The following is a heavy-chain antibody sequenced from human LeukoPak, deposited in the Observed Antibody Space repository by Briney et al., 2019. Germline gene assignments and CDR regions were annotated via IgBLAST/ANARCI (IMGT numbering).Heavy chain of an antibody. D-gene: IGHD6-6*01. CDR2: IYYSGST. J-gene: IGHJ4*02. CDR3: ARLEDSSSSGFDY. V-gene: IGHV4-39*07. Sequence: ETLSLTCTVSGGSISSSSYHWGWIRQPPGKGLEWIGSIYYSGSTYYNPSLKSRVTISVDTSKNQFSLKLSSVTAADTAVYYCARLEDSSSSGFDYWGQGTLVTVPS. CDR1: GGSISSSSYH.